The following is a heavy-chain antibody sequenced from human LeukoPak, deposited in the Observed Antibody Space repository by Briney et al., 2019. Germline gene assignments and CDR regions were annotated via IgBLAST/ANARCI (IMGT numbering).Heavy chain of an antibody. CDR3: AVDYGDYEYFQH. J-gene: IGHJ1*01. Sequence: PGGSLRLSCAVSGFTVSSNYMSWVRQAPGKGLEWVSAISGSGGSTYYADSVKGRFTISRDNSKNTLYLQMNSLRAEDTAVYYCAVDYGDYEYFQHWGQGTLVTVSS. CDR2: ISGSGGST. V-gene: IGHV3-23*01. CDR1: GFTVSSNY. D-gene: IGHD4-17*01.